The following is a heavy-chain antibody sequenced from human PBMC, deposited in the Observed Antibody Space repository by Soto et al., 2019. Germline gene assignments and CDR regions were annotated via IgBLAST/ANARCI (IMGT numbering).Heavy chain of an antibody. J-gene: IGHJ6*02. D-gene: IGHD6-13*01. CDR3: ARGWRVGAGGKFYYGLDV. CDR2: IDWNSFTT. V-gene: IGHV3-9*01. Sequence: GGSLRLSCAASGFTFDDYAMHWVRLVPGKGLEWVSGIDWNSFTTGYADSVKGRFTISRDNAKNSLYLQMNSLRAEDTAVYYCARGWRVGAGGKFYYGLDVWGQGTTVTVSS. CDR1: GFTFDDYA.